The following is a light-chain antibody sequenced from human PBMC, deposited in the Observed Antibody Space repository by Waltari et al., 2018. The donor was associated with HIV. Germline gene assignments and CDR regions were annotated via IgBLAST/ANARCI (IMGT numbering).Light chain of an antibody. J-gene: IGLJ3*02. CDR3: TAYVSSSTPE. Sequence: QSALTQPASVSGSPGPSITVSCRGPSTHGHGSPFVSWYQHHPGKAPNLIIDEVSRRPSGVSNRFSGSKSGNTASLTISGLLPEDEAEYFCTAYVSSSTPEFGGGTKLTVL. CDR2: EVS. CDR1: STHGHGSPF. V-gene: IGLV2-14*01.